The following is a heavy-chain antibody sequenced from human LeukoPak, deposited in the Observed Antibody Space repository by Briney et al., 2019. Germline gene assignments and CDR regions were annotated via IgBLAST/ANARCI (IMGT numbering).Heavy chain of an antibody. CDR1: GYTLTDYY. CDR3: ARGCGTSCVKEGLRLGD. D-gene: IGHD2-2*01. Sequence: ASLKVSCKASGYTLTDYYIHWVRQAPGQRLECMGWINPKSGGTNYVQKFQGRVTMTRDTSISTAYMELSSLRSDDTAVYYCARGCGTSCVKEGLRLGDWGQGTLVTVSS. CDR2: INPKSGGT. J-gene: IGHJ4*02. V-gene: IGHV1-2*02.